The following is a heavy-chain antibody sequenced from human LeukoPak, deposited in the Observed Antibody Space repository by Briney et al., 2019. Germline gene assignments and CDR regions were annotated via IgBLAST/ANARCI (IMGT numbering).Heavy chain of an antibody. V-gene: IGHV3-9*01. D-gene: IGHD3-22*01. CDR2: ISWNSGSI. J-gene: IGHJ4*02. CDR1: GFTFDDYA. CDR3: AKDISGSGYYARFDY. Sequence: GGSLRLSCAASGFTFDDYAMHWVRQAPGKGLEWVSGISWNSGSIGYADSVKGRFTISRDNAKNSLYLQMNSLRAEDTALYYCAKDISGSGYYARFDYWGQGTLVTVSS.